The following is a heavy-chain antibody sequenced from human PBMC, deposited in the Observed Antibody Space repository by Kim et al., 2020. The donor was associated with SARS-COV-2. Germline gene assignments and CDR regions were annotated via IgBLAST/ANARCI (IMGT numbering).Heavy chain of an antibody. CDR2: IYYSGST. D-gene: IGHD6-13*01. J-gene: IGHJ6*02. V-gene: IGHV4-59*01. Sequence: SETLSLTCTVSGGSISSYYWSWIRQPPGKGLEWIGYIYYSGSTNYNPSLKSRVTISVDTSKNQFSLKLSSVTAADTAVYYCAREQLYSSSWLNYYYYGMDVWGQGTTVTVSS. CDR1: GGSISSYY. CDR3: AREQLYSSSWLNYYYYGMDV.